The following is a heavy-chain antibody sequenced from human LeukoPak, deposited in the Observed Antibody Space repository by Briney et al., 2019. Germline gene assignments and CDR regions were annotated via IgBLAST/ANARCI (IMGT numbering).Heavy chain of an antibody. CDR1: GFIFSSHT. CDR2: IASKTDGGTT. Sequence: GRSLRLSCAASGFIFSSHTMHWARQAPGKGLEWVGRIASKTDGGTTDYAAPVKGRFTISRDDSKNTLFLQMNSLKTEDTAVYYCTTGIRGDCGQGTLVTVSS. J-gene: IGHJ4*02. V-gene: IGHV3-15*04. CDR3: TTGIRGD.